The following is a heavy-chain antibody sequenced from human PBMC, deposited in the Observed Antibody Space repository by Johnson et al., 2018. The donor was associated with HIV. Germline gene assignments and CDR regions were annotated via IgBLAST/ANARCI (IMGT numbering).Heavy chain of an antibody. CDR3: ARDHDGL. CDR2: ISWNSGSI. V-gene: IGHV3-9*01. Sequence: VQLVESGGGLVQPGRSMRLSCAASGFTFDDYAMHWVRQAPGKGLEWVSGISWNSGSIGYAGSVKGRFTISRDNARNSLYLQMKSLRPEDTAVYYCARDHDGLWGQGTMVTVSS. J-gene: IGHJ3*01. D-gene: IGHD3-3*01. CDR1: GFTFDDYA.